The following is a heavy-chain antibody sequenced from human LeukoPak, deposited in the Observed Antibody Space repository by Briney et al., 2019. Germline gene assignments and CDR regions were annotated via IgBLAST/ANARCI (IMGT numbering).Heavy chain of an antibody. V-gene: IGHV4-39*07. D-gene: IGHD1-1*01. J-gene: IGHJ4*02. CDR2: IYYSGST. Sequence: SETLSLTCTVSGGSISSSSHFWGWIRQPPGKGLEWIGSIYYSGSTYYNPSLKSRVTISVDTSKNQFSLKLSSVTAADTAVYYCARTTRTNYFDYWGQGTLVTVSS. CDR3: ARTTRTNYFDY. CDR1: GGSISSSSHF.